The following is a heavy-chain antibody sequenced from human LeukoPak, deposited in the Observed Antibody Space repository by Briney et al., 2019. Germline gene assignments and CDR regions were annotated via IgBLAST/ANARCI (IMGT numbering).Heavy chain of an antibody. D-gene: IGHD3-10*01. V-gene: IGHV1-69*05. Sequence: ASVKVSCKASGGTFSSYAISWVRQAPGQGLEWMGGIIPIFGTANYAQKFQGRVTITTDESTSTAYMELSSLRSEDTAVYYCARARGVYYYYYYMDVWGKGTTVTVSS. J-gene: IGHJ6*03. CDR2: IIPIFGTA. CDR1: GGTFSSYA. CDR3: ARARGVYYYYYYMDV.